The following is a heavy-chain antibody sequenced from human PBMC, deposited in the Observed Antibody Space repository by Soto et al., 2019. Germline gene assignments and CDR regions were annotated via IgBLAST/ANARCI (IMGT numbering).Heavy chain of an antibody. J-gene: IGHJ6*02. D-gene: IGHD3-3*01. CDR2: IYYSGST. Sequence: PSETLSLTCTVSGGSISSSSYYWGWIRQPPGKGLEWIGSIYYSGSTYYNPSLKSRVTISVDTSKNQFSLKLSSVTAADTAVYYCARRSYLRFLEWLLGYYGMDVWGQGTTVTVSS. V-gene: IGHV4-39*01. CDR1: GGSISSSSYY. CDR3: ARRSYLRFLEWLLGYYGMDV.